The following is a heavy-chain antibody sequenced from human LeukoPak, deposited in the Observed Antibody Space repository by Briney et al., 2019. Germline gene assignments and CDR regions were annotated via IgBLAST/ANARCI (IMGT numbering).Heavy chain of an antibody. CDR1: GYTFTSYA. J-gene: IGHJ4*02. Sequence: ASVKVSCKASGYTFTSYAMNWVRQAPGQGLEWMGWINTNTGNPTYAQGFTGRFVFSLDTSVSTAYLQISSLKAEDTAVYYCARDTSGWLILTGYPPNTLDYWGQGTPVTVSS. CDR3: ARDTSGWLILTGYPPNTLDY. CDR2: INTNTGNP. D-gene: IGHD3-9*01. V-gene: IGHV7-4-1*02.